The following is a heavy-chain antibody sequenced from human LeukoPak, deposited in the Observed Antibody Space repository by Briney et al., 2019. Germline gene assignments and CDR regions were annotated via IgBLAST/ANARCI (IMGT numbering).Heavy chain of an antibody. J-gene: IGHJ4*02. D-gene: IGHD1-26*01. V-gene: IGHV4-59*01. Sequence: SETLSLTCTVSGGSISTYYWSWIRQPPGKGMEWIGYIYYSGSTNYNPSLKSRVTISVDTSKNQFSLKLSSVTAADTAVYYCARSWELDYYFDYWGQGTLVTVSS. CDR3: ARSWELDYYFDY. CDR2: IYYSGST. CDR1: GGSISTYY.